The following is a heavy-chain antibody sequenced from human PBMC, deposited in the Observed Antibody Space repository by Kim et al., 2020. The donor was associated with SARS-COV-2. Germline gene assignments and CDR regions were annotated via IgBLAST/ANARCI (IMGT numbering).Heavy chain of an antibody. D-gene: IGHD2-15*01. CDR2: ITTSGTTM. J-gene: IGHJ3*02. V-gene: IGHV3-48*03. Sequence: GGSLRLSCAASGFTFSSYEMDWVRQAPGKGLEWVSHITTSGTTMFYADSVKGRFTMSRDNAKNSLHLQMNSLRAEDTAVYYCARLRRFCSGDSCGAYDIWVQATMVTVSS. CDR3: ARLRRFCSGDSCGAYDI. CDR1: GFTFSSYE.